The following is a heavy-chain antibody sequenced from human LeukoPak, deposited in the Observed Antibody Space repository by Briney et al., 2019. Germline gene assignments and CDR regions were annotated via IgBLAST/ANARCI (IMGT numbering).Heavy chain of an antibody. CDR2: ISGSGVST. CDR1: GFRFSSYA. V-gene: IGHV3-23*01. CDR3: ARVEMATIGAFDI. D-gene: IGHD5-24*01. Sequence: GGSLRLACAASGFRFSSYAMSWVRQAPGKGLEWVSAISGSGVSTYYADSVKGRFTVSRDNSKNTLYLQMSSLRAEDTAVYYCARVEMATIGAFDIWGQGTMVTVSS. J-gene: IGHJ3*02.